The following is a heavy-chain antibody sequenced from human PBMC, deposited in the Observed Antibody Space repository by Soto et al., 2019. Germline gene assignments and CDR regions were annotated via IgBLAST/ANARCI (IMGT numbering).Heavy chain of an antibody. CDR1: EGTFIGYG. CDR2: INGGGGTT. J-gene: IGHJ4*02. D-gene: IGHD6-6*01. CDR3: AKVVCNSSCHDY. Sequence: GGPKRHRDRAAEGTFIGYGVSRVSKAPGKGLEWVSSINGGGGTTNYAASVKGRFTISRDNSKNTLYLQMNSLRAEDTAVYFCAKVVCNSSCHDYWGQATLVTGSS. V-gene: IGHV3-23*01.